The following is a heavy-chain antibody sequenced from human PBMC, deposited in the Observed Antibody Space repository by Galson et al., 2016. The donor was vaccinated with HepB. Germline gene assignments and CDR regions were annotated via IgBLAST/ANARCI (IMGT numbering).Heavy chain of an antibody. J-gene: IGHJ4*02. V-gene: IGHV1-2*06. D-gene: IGHD2/OR15-2a*01. CDR2: INPNNGDT. CDR1: GYTFTDYY. CDR3: GRDPRLLMALAGQDS. Sequence: SVKVSCKASGYTFTDYYIHWVRQAPGQGLEWMGRINPNNGDTRYLQKFQGRVTMTCDTPISTAYMELSRLTPDDTAVYYCGRDPRLLMALAGQDSWGQGTLVTFSS.